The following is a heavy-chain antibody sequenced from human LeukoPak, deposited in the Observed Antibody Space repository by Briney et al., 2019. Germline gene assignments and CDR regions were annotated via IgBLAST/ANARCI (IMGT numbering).Heavy chain of an antibody. Sequence: GGSLRLSCAASGFTFSSYGMHWVRQAPGKGLEWVSYISSSSSTIFYADSVKGRFTISRDNAKNSLYLQMNSLRAEDTAVYYCASLALVVVAADYMDVWGKGTTVTVSS. V-gene: IGHV3-48*01. CDR2: ISSSSSTI. CDR3: ASLALVVVAADYMDV. J-gene: IGHJ6*03. D-gene: IGHD2-15*01. CDR1: GFTFSSYG.